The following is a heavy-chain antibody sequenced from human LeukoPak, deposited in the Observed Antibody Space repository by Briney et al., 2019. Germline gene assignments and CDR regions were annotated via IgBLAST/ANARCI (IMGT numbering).Heavy chain of an antibody. D-gene: IGHD3-22*01. Sequence: TGGSLRLSCAASGFTFSSYSMNWVRQAPGKGLEWVSYISSSSSTIYYADSVKGRFTISRDNAKNSLYLQMNSLRDEDTAAYYCVRSGQEAYYYDGSGYYGGDYWGQGTLVTVSS. CDR2: ISSSSSTI. CDR3: VRSGQEAYYYDGSGYYGGDY. J-gene: IGHJ4*02. V-gene: IGHV3-48*02. CDR1: GFTFSSYS.